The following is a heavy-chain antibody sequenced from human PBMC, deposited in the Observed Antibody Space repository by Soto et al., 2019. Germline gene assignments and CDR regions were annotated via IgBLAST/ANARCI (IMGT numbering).Heavy chain of an antibody. Sequence: SETLSLTCAVSGGSISSGDYCWSWIRQPPGKGLEWVGYNYNSRSTHYNPSLKSRVTISVDRSKNQFSLKLTSVTAADTAVYYCARVVVAAQGGWFDPWGQGTLVTVSS. D-gene: IGHD2-15*01. CDR2: NYNSRST. J-gene: IGHJ5*02. CDR3: ARVVVAAQGGWFDP. V-gene: IGHV4-30-2*01. CDR1: GGSISSGDYC.